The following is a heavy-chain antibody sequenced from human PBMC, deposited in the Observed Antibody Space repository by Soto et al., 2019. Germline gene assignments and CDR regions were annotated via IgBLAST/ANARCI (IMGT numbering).Heavy chain of an antibody. CDR1: GGSISSSSYY. CDR3: ARHRKYVDTATAYYYYYYGMDV. Sequence: SETLSLTCTVSGGSISSSSYYWGWIRQPPGKGLEWIGSIYYSGSTYYNPSLKSRVTISVDTSKNQFSLKLSSVTAADTAVYYCARHRKYVDTATAYYYYYYGMDVWGQGTTVTVSS. V-gene: IGHV4-39*01. D-gene: IGHD5-18*01. J-gene: IGHJ6*02. CDR2: IYYSGST.